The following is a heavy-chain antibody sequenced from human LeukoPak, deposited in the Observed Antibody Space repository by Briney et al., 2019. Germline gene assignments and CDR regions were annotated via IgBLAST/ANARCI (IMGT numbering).Heavy chain of an antibody. D-gene: IGHD2-21*02. Sequence: SETLSLTCTVSGGSISSSSYYWGWIRQPPGKGLEWIGCIYYTGSTYYNPSLKSRITISVDTSKNQFSLKLSSVTAADTAVYYCARPVSDPGWYFDLWGRGTLVTVSS. V-gene: IGHV4-39*01. CDR1: GGSISSSSYY. CDR2: IYYTGST. CDR3: ARPVSDPGWYFDL. J-gene: IGHJ2*01.